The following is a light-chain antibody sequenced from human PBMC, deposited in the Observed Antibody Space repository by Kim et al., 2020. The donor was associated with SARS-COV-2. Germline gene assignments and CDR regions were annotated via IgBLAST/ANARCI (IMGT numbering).Light chain of an antibody. J-gene: IGKJ2*01. CDR3: QQYGTSPYT. V-gene: IGKV3-20*01. CDR2: GAS. CDR1: QSVSTY. Sequence: SLAPGESAALSCRARQSVSTYLAWYQQKPGQAPRLLIHGASSRATGIPDRFSGSGSGTDLTLTISRLEPEDFAVYYCQQYGTSPYTFGQGTKLEI.